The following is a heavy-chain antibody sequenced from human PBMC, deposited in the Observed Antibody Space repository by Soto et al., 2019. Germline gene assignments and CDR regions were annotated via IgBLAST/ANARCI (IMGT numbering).Heavy chain of an antibody. V-gene: IGHV4-39*01. J-gene: IGHJ4*01. Sequence: PSETLSLTCTVSGGSISSSSYYWGWIRQPPGKGLEWIGSIYYSGRIYYNPSLKSRVTMSVDRSKDQFSPNLNSVTAADTAVYYCARLPRTDYPMYYFDYWGHGTLVTVSS. D-gene: IGHD3-10*02. CDR1: GGSISSSSYY. CDR2: IYYSGRI. CDR3: ARLPRTDYPMYYFDY.